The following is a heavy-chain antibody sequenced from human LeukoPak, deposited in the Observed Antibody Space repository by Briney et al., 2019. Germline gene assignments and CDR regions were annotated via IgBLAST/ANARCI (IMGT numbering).Heavy chain of an antibody. J-gene: IGHJ4*02. CDR2: ISGSGGTT. Sequence: GGSLRLSCAASGFTFSSYAMNWVRQAPGKGLEWVSAISGSGGTTYYADSVKGRFTISRDNSKNTLYLQMNSLRAADTALYYCAKPAKTDYTDYWGQGTLVTVSS. D-gene: IGHD1-14*01. CDR1: GFTFSSYA. CDR3: AKPAKTDYTDY. V-gene: IGHV3-23*01.